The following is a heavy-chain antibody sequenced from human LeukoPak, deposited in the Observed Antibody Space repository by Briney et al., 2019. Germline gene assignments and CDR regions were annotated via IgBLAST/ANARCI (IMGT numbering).Heavy chain of an antibody. CDR3: ARETTIYSHVDY. CDR2: IYYSGST. CDR1: GGSISSYY. V-gene: IGHV4-59*01. Sequence: KPSETLSLTCTVSGGSISSYYWSWIRQPPGKALEWIGYIYYSGSTNYNPSLKSRVTISVDTSKNQFSLKLSSVTAADTAVYYCARETTIYSHVDYWGQGTLVTVSS. D-gene: IGHD5-18*01. J-gene: IGHJ4*02.